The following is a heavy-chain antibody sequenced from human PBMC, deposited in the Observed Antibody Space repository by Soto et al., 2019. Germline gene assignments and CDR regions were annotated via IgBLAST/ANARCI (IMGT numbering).Heavy chain of an antibody. CDR2: INHSGST. CDR3: AITYGSGSYLY. Sequence: SETLSLTCAVYGGSFSGYYWSWIRQPPGKGLEWIGEINHSGSTNYNPSLKSRVTISVDTSKNQFSLKLSSVTAADTAVYYCAITYGSGSYLYWGQGTLVTVSS. D-gene: IGHD3-10*01. J-gene: IGHJ4*02. V-gene: IGHV4-34*01. CDR1: GGSFSGYY.